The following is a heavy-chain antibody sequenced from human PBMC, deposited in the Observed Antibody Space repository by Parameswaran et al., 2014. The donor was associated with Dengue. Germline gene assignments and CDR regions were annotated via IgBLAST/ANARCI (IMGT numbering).Heavy chain of an antibody. J-gene: IGHJ4*02. D-gene: IGHD2-2*01. Sequence: VRQAPGKGLEWVSYISSSGSTIYYADSVKGRFTISRDNAKNSLYLQMNSLRAEDTAVYYCASFIGYCSSTSCPGYFDYWGQGTLVTVSS. CDR3: ASFIGYCSSTSCPGYFDY. V-gene: IGHV3-11*01. CDR2: ISSSGSTI.